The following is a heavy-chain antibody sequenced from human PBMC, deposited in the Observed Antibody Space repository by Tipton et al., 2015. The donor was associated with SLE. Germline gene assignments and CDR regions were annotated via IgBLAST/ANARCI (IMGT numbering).Heavy chain of an antibody. CDR1: GGSFSGYY. CDR2: INHSGST. CDR3: ARDRAVLLGAFDI. J-gene: IGHJ3*02. V-gene: IGHV4-34*01. Sequence: LRLSCAVYGGSFSGYYWSWFRQPPGKGLEWIGEINHSGSTNYNPSLKSRVTISVDTSKNQFSLKLSSVTAADTAVYYCARDRAVLLGAFDIWGQGTMVTVSS. D-gene: IGHD3-10*01.